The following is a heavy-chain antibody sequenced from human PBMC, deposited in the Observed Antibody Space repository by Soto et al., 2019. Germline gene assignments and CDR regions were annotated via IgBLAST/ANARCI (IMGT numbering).Heavy chain of an antibody. D-gene: IGHD3-22*01. CDR2: ISSNGGST. J-gene: IGHJ3*02. CDR3: ARGGYYDSSGYHDAFDI. V-gene: IGHV3-64*01. Sequence: GGSLRLSCAASGFTFSSYAMHWVRQAPGKGLEYVSAISSNGGSTYYANSVKGRFTISRDNSKNTLYLQMGSLRAEDMAVYYCARGGYYDSSGYHDAFDIWGQGTMVTVSS. CDR1: GFTFSSYA.